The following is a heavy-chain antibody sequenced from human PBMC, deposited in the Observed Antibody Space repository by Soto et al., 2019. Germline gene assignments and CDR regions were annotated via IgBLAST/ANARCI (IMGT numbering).Heavy chain of an antibody. J-gene: IGHJ4*02. CDR1: GFTFGDYA. Sequence: EVHLVESGGGLVQPGQSLRLSCTTSGFTFGDYAMSWFRQAPGKGLEFLGFIISKAYGGAADYAPSVKGRITISRDDSKSIAFLQMNSLKTEDTAVYYCVRDIDRGTAGHWGQGILVTVSS. D-gene: IGHD3-10*01. V-gene: IGHV3-49*03. CDR2: IISKAYGGAA. CDR3: VRDIDRGTAGH.